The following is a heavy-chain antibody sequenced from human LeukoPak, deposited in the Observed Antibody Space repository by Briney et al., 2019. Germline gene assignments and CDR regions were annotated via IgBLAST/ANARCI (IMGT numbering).Heavy chain of an antibody. D-gene: IGHD5-12*01. CDR3: ARGYAGIDY. V-gene: IGHV3-74*01. J-gene: IGHJ4*02. CDR1: GFTFSSYW. CDR2: INTDGSSI. Sequence: GGSLRLSCAASGFTFSSYWMHWVRQTPGKGLVWVSRINTDGSSIIYADSVKGRFTISRDNAKNTLYLQMNSLRAEDTAVYYCARGYAGIDYWGQGTLVTVSS.